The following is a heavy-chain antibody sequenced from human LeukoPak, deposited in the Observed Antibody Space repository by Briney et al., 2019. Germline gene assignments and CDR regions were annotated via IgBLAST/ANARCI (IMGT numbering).Heavy chain of an antibody. CDR1: AGSISSSNYY. CDR3: ATDLDRSGWNGDAFDI. V-gene: IGHV4-61*02. Sequence: SETLSLTCTVSAGSISSSNYYWYWLRQPAGSGLDWFGRIYTSGTTHYNPSLKSPVPISVDTSKGQFSLKMSSVAAADTAVYYCATDLDRSGWNGDAFDIWGQGTMVTVSS. J-gene: IGHJ3*02. D-gene: IGHD6-19*01. CDR2: IYTSGTT.